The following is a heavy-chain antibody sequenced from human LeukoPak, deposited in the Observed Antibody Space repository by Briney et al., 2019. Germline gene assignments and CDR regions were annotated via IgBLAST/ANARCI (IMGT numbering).Heavy chain of an antibody. J-gene: IGHJ4*02. CDR2: IYHDGST. Sequence: GGSLRLSCAASGFTVSTNDMTWVRQAPGKGLEWVSVIYHDGSTSYAASVRGRFTISRDNSKNSLFLQMNSLRAEDTAVYYCTREASYHYWGQGTLVTVSS. CDR3: TREASYHY. V-gene: IGHV3-66*01. CDR1: GFTVSTND.